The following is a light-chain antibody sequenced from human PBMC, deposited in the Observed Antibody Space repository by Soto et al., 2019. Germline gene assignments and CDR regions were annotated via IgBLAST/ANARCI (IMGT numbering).Light chain of an antibody. CDR1: SSDVGSYKF. CDR3: CSYAGSSTLV. V-gene: IGLV2-23*01. CDR2: EGS. Sequence: QSALTQPASVSGSPGQSITISCTGTSSDVGSYKFVSWYQQHPGKAPKLMIYEGSKRPSGVSYRFSDSKSGNTASLTISGLQAEDEADYYCCSYAGSSTLVFGGGTQLTVL. J-gene: IGLJ2*01.